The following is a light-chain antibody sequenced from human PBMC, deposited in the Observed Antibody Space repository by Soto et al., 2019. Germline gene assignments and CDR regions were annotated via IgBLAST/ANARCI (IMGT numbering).Light chain of an antibody. V-gene: IGLV2-14*01. CDR3: SSYTSSSTRV. CDR2: EVS. Sequence: QSALTQPASVSGSPGQSFTISCTGTSSDVGGYNYVSWYQQHPGKAPKLMIYEVSNRPSGVSKRFSGSKSGNTASLTISGLQAEDEADYYCSSYTSSSTRVFGGGTKLTVL. CDR1: SSDVGGYNY. J-gene: IGLJ3*02.